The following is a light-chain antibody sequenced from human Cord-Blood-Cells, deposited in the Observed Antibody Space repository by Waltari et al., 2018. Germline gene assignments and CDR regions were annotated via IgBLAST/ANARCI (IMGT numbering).Light chain of an antibody. Sequence: QSALTQPASVSGSPGQSITISCTGTSSDVGSYNLVSWYQQHPGKAPNLTIYEGSKRPSGVSNRFSGSKSGNTASLTISGLQAEDEADYYCCSYAGSRVFGGGTKLTVL. V-gene: IGLV2-23*01. CDR3: CSYAGSRV. CDR1: SSDVGSYNL. CDR2: EGS. J-gene: IGLJ3*02.